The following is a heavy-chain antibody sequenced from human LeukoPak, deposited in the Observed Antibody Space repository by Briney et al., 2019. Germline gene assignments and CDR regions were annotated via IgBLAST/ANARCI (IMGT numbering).Heavy chain of an antibody. V-gene: IGHV4-59*01. J-gene: IGHJ3*02. D-gene: IGHD3-3*01. CDR3: ARDVYDFWSGAPPGAFDI. CDR2: IYYSGST. CDR1: GGSISSYY. Sequence: SETLSLTCTVSGGSISSYYWSWIRQPPGKGLEWTGYIYYSGSTNYNPSLKSRVTISVDTSKNQFSLKLSSVTAADTAVYYCARDVYDFWSGAPPGAFDIWGQGTMVTVSS.